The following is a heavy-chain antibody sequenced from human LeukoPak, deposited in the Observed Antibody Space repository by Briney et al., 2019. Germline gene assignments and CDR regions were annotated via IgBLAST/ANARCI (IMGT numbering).Heavy chain of an antibody. CDR2: ISAYNGNT. Sequence: ASVKVSCKTSNYTFISYGMSWVRQAPGQGLEWMGWISAYNGNTNYAQKLQGRVTMTTDTSTSTAYMELRSLRSDDTAVYYCARDHYDILTGYLYYYYYYMDVWGKGTTVTISS. CDR3: ARDHYDILTGYLYYYYYYMDV. J-gene: IGHJ6*03. D-gene: IGHD3-9*01. V-gene: IGHV1-18*01. CDR1: NYTFISYG.